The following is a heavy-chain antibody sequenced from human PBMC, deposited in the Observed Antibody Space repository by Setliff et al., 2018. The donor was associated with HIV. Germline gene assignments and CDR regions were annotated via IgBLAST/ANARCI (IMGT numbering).Heavy chain of an antibody. CDR3: ARGYCGGGICYSPNWLDP. V-gene: IGHV1-2*06. D-gene: IGHD2-15*01. Sequence: ASVKVSCKSSGYIFTDYYMHWVRQAPGQELGWMGRINPNSGYTDYAQEFRDRVTLTTDTSTSTAYMEVRSLTSDDTAVYYCARGYCGGGICYSPNWLDPWGQGTLVTVSS. CDR2: INPNSGYT. CDR1: GYIFTDYY. J-gene: IGHJ5*02.